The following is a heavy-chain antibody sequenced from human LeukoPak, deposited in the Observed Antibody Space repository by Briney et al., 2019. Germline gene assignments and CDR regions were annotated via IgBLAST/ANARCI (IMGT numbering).Heavy chain of an antibody. CDR3: ARNDYGSGSYITLFDY. Sequence: GGSLRLSCAASGFPVTSNYMSWVRPAPGKGLEWVSVIYSGGSAYYADSVKGRFTISRDNSKNTLYLQMNSMRAEDTAVYYCARNDYGSGSYITLFDYWGQGTLVTVSS. V-gene: IGHV3-66*01. J-gene: IGHJ4*02. D-gene: IGHD3-10*01. CDR1: GFPVTSNY. CDR2: IYSGGSA.